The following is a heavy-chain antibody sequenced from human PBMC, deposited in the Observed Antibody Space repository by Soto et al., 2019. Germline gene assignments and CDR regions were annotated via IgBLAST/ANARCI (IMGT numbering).Heavy chain of an antibody. CDR1: GCSISIIRYR. CDR3: ARCSSTWFDP. V-gene: IGHV4-39*01. J-gene: IGHJ5*02. CDR2: IYYSGST. D-gene: IGHD6-6*01. Sequence: SETLPLTCTVSGCSISIIRYRWGCIRQPPGKGLEWIGSIYYSGSTYYNPSLKSRVTISVDTSKNQFSLKLSSVTAADTAVYYCARCSSTWFDPWGQGTLVTVS.